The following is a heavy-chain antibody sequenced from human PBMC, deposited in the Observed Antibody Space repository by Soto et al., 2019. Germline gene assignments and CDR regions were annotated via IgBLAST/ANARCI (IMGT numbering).Heavy chain of an antibody. Sequence: SETLSLTCSFSGCSIISISYYWGWIRQPPGKGLEWIGCIHYSGSTYYNPSLNSRVTISVDTSKNQVSLKLTSVTAADTAVYYCARTLGNRQLFDYWGLGALVTVSS. V-gene: IGHV4-39*07. CDR2: IHYSGST. J-gene: IGHJ4*02. CDR3: ARTLGNRQLFDY. D-gene: IGHD1-1*01. CDR1: GCSIISISYY.